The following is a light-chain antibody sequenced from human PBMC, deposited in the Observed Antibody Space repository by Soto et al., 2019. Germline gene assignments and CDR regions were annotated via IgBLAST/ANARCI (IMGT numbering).Light chain of an antibody. Sequence: QPARTQAASVSGAAGQWITISCTGTSSDVGGNKYVSWYQQYPGKVPKLLINKVSNRPSGVSNRFSGSKSGNTASLTISGLQAEDESDYYCGSYSSTDTPFVFGAGTKVTVL. CDR3: GSYSSTDTPFV. CDR1: SSDVGGNKY. J-gene: IGLJ1*01. CDR2: KVS. V-gene: IGLV2-14*01.